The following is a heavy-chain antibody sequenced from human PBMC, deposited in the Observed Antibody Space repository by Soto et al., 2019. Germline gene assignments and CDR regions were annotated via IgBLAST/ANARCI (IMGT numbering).Heavy chain of an antibody. CDR2: IYYNGNI. CDR1: GGSISSDIHY. J-gene: IGHJ3*02. CDR3: ARHTDCGSGSSCLGSDNMDTDAFDI. D-gene: IGHD3-10*01. Sequence: SETLSLTCTVSGGSISSDIHYWGWIRQPPGKGLERIGTIYYNGNIYNNQSLRSRVTISMDTSKKQICLRLASVTAAYTAVYYFARHTDCGSGSSCLGSDNMDTDAFDIWGQGTMVT. V-gene: IGHV4-39*01.